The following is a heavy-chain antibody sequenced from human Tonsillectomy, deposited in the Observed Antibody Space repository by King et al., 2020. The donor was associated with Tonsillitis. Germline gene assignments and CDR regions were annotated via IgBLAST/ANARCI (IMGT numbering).Heavy chain of an antibody. D-gene: IGHD3-22*01. V-gene: IGHV3-11*01. CDR3: ARGGEDYYDSSEADAFDI. Sequence: VQLVESGGGLVKPGGSLRLSCAASGFTFSDYYMSWIRQAPGKGLEWVSYINGSGSTITYADSVKGRVTISRDNAKNSLYLQMNSLRAEDTAVYYCARGGEDYYDSSEADAFDIWGQGTMVTVSS. CDR1: GFTFSDYY. J-gene: IGHJ3*02. CDR2: INGSGSTI.